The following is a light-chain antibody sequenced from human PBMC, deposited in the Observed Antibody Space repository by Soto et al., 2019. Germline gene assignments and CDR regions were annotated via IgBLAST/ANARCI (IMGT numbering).Light chain of an antibody. CDR2: TTN. J-gene: IGLJ1*01. CDR1: NSNIGSDI. V-gene: IGLV1-44*01. Sequence: QSVLTQPPSVSGTPGQRVTISCSGSNSNIGSDIVNCYQLLPGAAPEVLINTTNQRPSGVPERFSGSKSGTSASLAISGLQSEDEANSSCATWDGGLSGPVVFGTGTKLTVL. CDR3: ATWDGGLSGPVV.